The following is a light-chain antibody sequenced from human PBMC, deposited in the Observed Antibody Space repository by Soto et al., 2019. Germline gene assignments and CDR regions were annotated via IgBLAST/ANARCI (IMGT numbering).Light chain of an antibody. CDR1: QSISSSY. CDR2: GAS. Sequence: EIVLTQSPGTLSLSPGERATLSCRASQSISSSYLAWYQQKAGQAPRLLIYGASSRATGIPDRFSGSESGTDFTLTISRLEPEDFAVYYCQQYGRSPLTFGGGTKVEIK. CDR3: QQYGRSPLT. J-gene: IGKJ4*01. V-gene: IGKV3-20*01.